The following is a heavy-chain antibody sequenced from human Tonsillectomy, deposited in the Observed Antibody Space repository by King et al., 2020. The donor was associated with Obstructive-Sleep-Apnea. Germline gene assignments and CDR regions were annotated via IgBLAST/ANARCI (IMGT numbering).Heavy chain of an antibody. Sequence: QLVQSGAEVKKPGSSVKVSCKASGGTFSSYAISWVRQAPGQGLEWMGGIIPILGIANYAQKFQGRVTITADKSTSTAYMELSSLRSEDTAVYYCARAAGDWNYYRPNPNFDYWGQGTLVTVSS. CDR3: ARAAGDWNYYRPNPNFDY. CDR2: IIPILGIA. CDR1: GGTFSSYA. D-gene: IGHD1-7*01. J-gene: IGHJ4*02. V-gene: IGHV1-69*09.